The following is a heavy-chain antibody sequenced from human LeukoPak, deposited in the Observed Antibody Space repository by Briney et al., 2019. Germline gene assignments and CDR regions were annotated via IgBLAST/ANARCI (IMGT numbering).Heavy chain of an antibody. Sequence: GGSLRLSCVASRFTVSNNHMNWVRQAPGKGLEWVSVIYNGDNTYYADSVQGRFTIYKDNSKNTLYLQMNSLRPEDTAVYFCARASRWLAFDNWGQGTLVTVSS. V-gene: IGHV3-66*01. CDR3: ARASRWLAFDN. J-gene: IGHJ4*02. CDR2: IYNGDNT. D-gene: IGHD6-19*01. CDR1: RFTVSNNH.